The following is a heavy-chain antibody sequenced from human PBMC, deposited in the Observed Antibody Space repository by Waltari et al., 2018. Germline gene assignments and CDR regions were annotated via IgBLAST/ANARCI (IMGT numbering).Heavy chain of an antibody. V-gene: IGHV5-51*03. CDR2: LLPGDSDT. CDR3: ARGAAGDYFDY. Sequence: EVQLVQSGAEVKKPGESLKISCKGSGYSFTSYWIGWVRQMPGKGLDCMELLLPGDSDTRDSPSFQGQVTISAGKSISTAYLQWSSLKASDTAMYYCARGAAGDYFDYWGQGTLVTVSS. D-gene: IGHD6-13*01. J-gene: IGHJ4*02. CDR1: GYSFTSYW.